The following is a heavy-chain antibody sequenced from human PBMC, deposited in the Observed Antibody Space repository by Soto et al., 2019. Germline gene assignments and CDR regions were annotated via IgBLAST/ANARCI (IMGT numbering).Heavy chain of an antibody. CDR3: ARVVRKKGGYFDY. D-gene: IGHD3-16*01. CDR2: IYYSGST. CDR1: GGYISSGGYY. V-gene: IGHV4-31*03. Sequence: PSETLSLTCPVSGGYISSGGYYWSWIRQHPGKGLEWIGYIYYSGSTYYNPSLKSRVTISVDTSKNQFSLKLSSVTAADTAVYYCARVVRKKGGYFDYWGQGTLVTVSS. J-gene: IGHJ4*02.